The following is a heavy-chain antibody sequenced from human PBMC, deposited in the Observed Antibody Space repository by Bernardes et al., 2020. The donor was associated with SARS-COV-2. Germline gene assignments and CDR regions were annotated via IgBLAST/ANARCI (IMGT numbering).Heavy chain of an antibody. Sequence: GESLSLSCAASAFTFSSYAMHWVRQPAGKGLEWVAVISSDGSNKYYAAPVKGRFTISRDNSKHTLYLQMNSLRAEDTAVYYCARDPDGYNDYYGMDVWGQGTTVTVSS. V-gene: IGHV3-30-3*01. J-gene: IGHJ6*02. CDR1: AFTFSSYA. CDR3: ARDPDGYNDYYGMDV. CDR2: ISSDGSNK.